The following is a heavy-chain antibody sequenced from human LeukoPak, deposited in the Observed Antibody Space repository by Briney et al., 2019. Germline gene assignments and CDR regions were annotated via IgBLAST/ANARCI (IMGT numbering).Heavy chain of an antibody. CDR2: IYYSGST. CDR1: GGSISSSSYY. Sequence: SETLSLTCTVSGGSISSSSYYWGWIRQPPGKGLEWIGSIYYSGSTYYNPSLKSRVTISVDTSKNQFSLKLRSVTAADTAVYYCARAQNDYGDRFDYWGQGTLVTVSS. CDR3: ARAQNDYGDRFDY. D-gene: IGHD4-17*01. J-gene: IGHJ4*02. V-gene: IGHV4-39*07.